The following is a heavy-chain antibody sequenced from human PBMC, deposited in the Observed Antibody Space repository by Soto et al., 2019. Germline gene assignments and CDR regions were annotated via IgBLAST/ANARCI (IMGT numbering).Heavy chain of an antibody. D-gene: IGHD3-22*01. CDR1: GGSISSGGYY. J-gene: IGHJ3*02. CDR2: IYYSGST. CDR3: SRARGYFDTSDYPFES. V-gene: IGHV4-31*03. Sequence: SETLSLTCTVSGGSISSGGYYWSWIRQHPGKGLEWIGYIYYSGSTYYNPSLKSRVTISVDTSKNQFSLKLSSMTAADTALYYCSRARGYFDTSDYPFESWGRGTLVT.